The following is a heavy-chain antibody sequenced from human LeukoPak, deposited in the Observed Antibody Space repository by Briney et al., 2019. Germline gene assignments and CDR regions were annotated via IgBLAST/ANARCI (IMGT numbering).Heavy chain of an antibody. CDR1: GFTFRSYN. Sequence: PGGSLRLSCAASGFTFRSYNMNWVRQAPGKRPEWVSSISSSSSYIYYADSVKGRFTISRDNAKNSLYLQMNSLRAEDTAVYYCARHRGVVPFDYWGQGTLVTVSS. V-gene: IGHV3-21*01. CDR3: ARHRGVVPFDY. CDR2: ISSSSSYI. J-gene: IGHJ4*02. D-gene: IGHD3-3*01.